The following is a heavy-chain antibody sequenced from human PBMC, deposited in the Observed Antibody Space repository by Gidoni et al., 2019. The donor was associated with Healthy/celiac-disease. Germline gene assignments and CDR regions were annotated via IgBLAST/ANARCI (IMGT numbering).Heavy chain of an antibody. CDR3: ARHLYCSSTSCYMGYYSSSWPYDY. V-gene: IGHV4-39*01. CDR2: IYYSGST. J-gene: IGHJ4*02. Sequence: QLQLQESGPGLVKPSETLSLTCTVSGGSISSSSYYWGWIRQPPGKGLEWIGSIYYSGSTYYNPSLKSRVTISVDTSKNQFSLKLSSVTAADTAVYYCARHLYCSSTSCYMGYYSSSWPYDYWGQGTLVTVSS. CDR1: GGSISSSSYY. D-gene: IGHD2-2*02.